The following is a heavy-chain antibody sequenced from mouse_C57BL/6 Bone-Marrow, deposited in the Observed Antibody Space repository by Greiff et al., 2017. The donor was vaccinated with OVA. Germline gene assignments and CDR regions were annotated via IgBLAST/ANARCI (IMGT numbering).Heavy chain of an antibody. CDR1: GFTFSSYA. Sequence: EVKLVESGGGLVKPGGSLKLSCAASGFTFSSYAMSLVRQTPEKRLDLVATISDGGSYTYYPDHVKGRFTISRDHAKNNLSLQMSHLKSEDTAMYYCARDGYYFDYWGQGITLTVSS. V-gene: IGHV5-4*01. CDR2: ISDGGSYT. CDR3: ARDGYYFDY. J-gene: IGHJ2*01.